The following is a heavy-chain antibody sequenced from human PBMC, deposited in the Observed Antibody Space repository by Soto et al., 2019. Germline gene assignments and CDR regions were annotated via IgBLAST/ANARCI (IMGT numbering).Heavy chain of an antibody. V-gene: IGHV3-53*01. CDR1: GFTVSSNY. J-gene: IGHJ2*01. CDR2: IYSGGST. D-gene: IGHD6-6*01. Sequence: GGSLRLSCAASGFTVSSNYMSWVRQAPGKGLEWVSVIYSGGSTYYADSVKGRFTISRDNSKNTLYLQMNSLRAEDTAVYYCAKDDAKLRWYFDLWGRGTLVSVPS. CDR3: AKDDAKLRWYFDL.